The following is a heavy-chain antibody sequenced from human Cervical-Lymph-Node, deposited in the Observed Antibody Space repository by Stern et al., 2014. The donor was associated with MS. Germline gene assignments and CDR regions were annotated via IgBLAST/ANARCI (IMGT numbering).Heavy chain of an antibody. J-gene: IGHJ6*02. D-gene: IGHD4-17*01. CDR1: GGIFSSYA. CDR3: ARDGYGDYSGYYYGMDV. V-gene: IGHV1-69*01. Sequence: VQLVQSGAEVKKPGSSVKVSCKASGGIFSSYAISWVRQAPGQGLEWMGGIIPYFGTANYAQKFQGRVTITADESTSTAYMELSSLRSEDTAVYYCARDGYGDYSGYYYGMDVWGQGTTVTVSS. CDR2: IIPYFGTA.